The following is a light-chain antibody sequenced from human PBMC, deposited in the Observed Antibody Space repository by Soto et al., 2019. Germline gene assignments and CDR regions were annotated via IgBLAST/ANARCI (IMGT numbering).Light chain of an antibody. CDR1: SPNIGSNT. CDR2: SNN. CDR3: VAWDDSLNGYVV. Sequence: QSVLTQPPSASGTPGQRVTISCSGSSPNIGSNTVNWYQQLPGTAPKLVIYSNNQRPSGVPDRFSGSKSGTSASLAISGLQSEDEADYYCVAWDDSLNGYVVFGGGTKLTVL. V-gene: IGLV1-44*01. J-gene: IGLJ2*01.